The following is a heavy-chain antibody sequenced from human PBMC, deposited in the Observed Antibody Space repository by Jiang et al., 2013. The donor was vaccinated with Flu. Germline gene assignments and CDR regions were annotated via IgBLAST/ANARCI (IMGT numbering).Heavy chain of an antibody. V-gene: IGHV1-69*01. Sequence: SSVKVSCKASGGTFSSYAISWVRQAPGQGLEWMGGIIPIFGTANYAQKFQGRVTITADESTSTAYMELSSLRSEDTAVYYCARDLRAAAGFYYFDYWGQGTLVTVSS. CDR3: ARDLRAAAGFYYFDY. CDR1: GGTFSSYA. D-gene: IGHD6-13*01. J-gene: IGHJ4*02. CDR2: IIPIFGTA.